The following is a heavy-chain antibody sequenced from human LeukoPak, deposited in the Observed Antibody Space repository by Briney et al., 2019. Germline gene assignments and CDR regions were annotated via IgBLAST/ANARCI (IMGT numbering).Heavy chain of an antibody. CDR2: ISYDGSNK. J-gene: IGHJ4*02. V-gene: IGHV3-30*18. CDR3: AKDIGDYYDSSGYYFDY. D-gene: IGHD3-22*01. Sequence: GGSLRLSCAGSGFTFSSYGMHWVRQAPGKGLEWVAVISYDGSNKYYADSVKGRFTISRDNSKNTLYLQMNSLRAEDTAVYYCAKDIGDYYDSSGYYFDYWGQGTLVTVSS. CDR1: GFTFSSYG.